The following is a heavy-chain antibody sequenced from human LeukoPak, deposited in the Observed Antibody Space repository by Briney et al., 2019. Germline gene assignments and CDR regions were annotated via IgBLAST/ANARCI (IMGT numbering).Heavy chain of an antibody. CDR2: IYYSGST. CDR3: ARVYYYDSSGYSTIFWYFDL. CDR1: GGSIISYY. Sequence: SETLSLTCAVSGGSIISYYWSWIRHPPAKGLEWIGHIYYSGSTNYDPYLKSRVTIAVGTSKNQFSLKLSSMTAADTAVYYCARVYYYDSSGYSTIFWYFDLWGRGTLVTVSS. V-gene: IGHV4-59*08. D-gene: IGHD3-22*01. J-gene: IGHJ2*01.